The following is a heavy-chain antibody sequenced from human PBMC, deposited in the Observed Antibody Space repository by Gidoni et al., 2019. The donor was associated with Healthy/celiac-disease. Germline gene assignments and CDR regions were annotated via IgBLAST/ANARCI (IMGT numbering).Heavy chain of an antibody. Sequence: QVQLVQSGAEVKKPGSSVKVSCQASGGTFSSYAIRWVRQAPGQGLEWMGGIIPIFGTANYAQKFQGRVTITADKSTSTAYMELSSLRSEDTAVYYCAREVPGWVSRNYYYYGMDVWGKGTTVTVSS. J-gene: IGHJ6*04. D-gene: IGHD6-19*01. V-gene: IGHV1-69*06. CDR3: AREVPGWVSRNYYYYGMDV. CDR1: GGTFSSYA. CDR2: IIPIFGTA.